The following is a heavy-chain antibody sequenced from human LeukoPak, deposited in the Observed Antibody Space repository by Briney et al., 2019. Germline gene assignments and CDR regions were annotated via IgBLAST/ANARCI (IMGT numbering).Heavy chain of an antibody. CDR2: IYYSGST. D-gene: IGHD5-12*01. J-gene: IGHJ4*02. Sequence: SETLSLTCTVSGGSISSYYWSWIRQPPGKGLEWIGYIYYSGSTNYNPSLKSRVTISVDTSKNQFSLKLSSVTAADTAVYYCARGRGYSGYDPSLYFDYWGQGTLVTVSS. CDR1: GGSISSYY. CDR3: ARGRGYSGYDPSLYFDY. V-gene: IGHV4-59*01.